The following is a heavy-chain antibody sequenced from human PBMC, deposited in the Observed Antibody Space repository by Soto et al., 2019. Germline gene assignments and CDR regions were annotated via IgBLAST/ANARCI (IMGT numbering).Heavy chain of an antibody. D-gene: IGHD2-2*01. CDR3: ARPSLNHQLRPRPINGPIAA. J-gene: IGHJ6*02. CDR2: INHSGST. CDR1: GGCFSDYSWN. Sequence: SGTPSLTCAVYGGCFSDYSWNWNWIRQPPGKGLEWIGEINHSGSTSHNPSLKSRVTLSLDTSKKQFSLILTSVTAADTAVYYCARPSLNHQLRPRPINGPIAACGQSTTDTVS. V-gene: IGHV4-34*01.